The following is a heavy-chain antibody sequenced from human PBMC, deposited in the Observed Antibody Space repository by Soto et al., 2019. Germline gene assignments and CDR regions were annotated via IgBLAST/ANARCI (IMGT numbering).Heavy chain of an antibody. CDR3: ARESGGATATLDYYYFYMDV. CDR2: INPNSGVT. CDR1: GDRFTDYY. D-gene: IGHD5-12*01. Sequence: VQLVESGGGLVEPGASVTVSCRASGDRFTDYYMHWVRQAPGQGLEWMGWINPNSGVTKYAQKFQGWVTMTRDTSIRTVYMQLSRLRFDDTAIYYCARESGGATATLDYYYFYMDVWGTGTTVTVSS. V-gene: IGHV1-2*04. J-gene: IGHJ6*03.